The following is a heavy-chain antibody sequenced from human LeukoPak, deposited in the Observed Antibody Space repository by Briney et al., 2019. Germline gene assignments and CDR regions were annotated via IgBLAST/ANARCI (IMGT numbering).Heavy chain of an antibody. CDR3: ARDTQRRRITIFGVVLAFDI. CDR1: GFTFSSYA. D-gene: IGHD3-3*01. CDR2: ISYDGSNK. V-gene: IGHV3-30-3*01. J-gene: IGHJ3*02. Sequence: GGSLRLSCAASGFTFSSYAMHWVRQAPGKGLEWVAVISYDGSNKYYADSVKGRFTISRDNSKTTLYLQMNSLRAEDTAVYYCARDTQRRRITIFGVVLAFDIWGQGTMVTVSS.